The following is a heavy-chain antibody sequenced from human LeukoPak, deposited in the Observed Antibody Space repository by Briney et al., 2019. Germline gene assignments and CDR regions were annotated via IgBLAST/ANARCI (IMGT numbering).Heavy chain of an antibody. Sequence: SETLSLTCPVSGGSISSSSYYWGWIRQPPGKGLEWIGSIYYSGSTYYNPSLKSRVTISVDTSKNQFSLKLSSVTAADTAVYYCARSLGYCSSTSCPYMDVWGKGTTVTVSS. CDR3: ARSLGYCSSTSCPYMDV. V-gene: IGHV4-39*01. CDR2: IYYSGST. CDR1: GGSISSSSYY. J-gene: IGHJ6*03. D-gene: IGHD2-2*01.